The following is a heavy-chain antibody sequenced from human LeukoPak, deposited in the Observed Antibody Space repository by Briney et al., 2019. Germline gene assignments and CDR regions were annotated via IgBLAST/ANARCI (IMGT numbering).Heavy chain of an antibody. CDR3: AGAGSYYGSGSLNYYYYMDV. J-gene: IGHJ6*03. V-gene: IGHV1-18*01. Sequence: GASVKVSFKASGYTFTNYAISWVRQAPGQGLEWMGWISAYNGNTKYTQKFQGRVTMTRDTSTSTAYMELRSLRSDDTAIYYCAGAGSYYGSGSLNYYYYMDVWGKGTTVTVSS. CDR1: GYTFTNYA. CDR2: ISAYNGNT. D-gene: IGHD3-10*01.